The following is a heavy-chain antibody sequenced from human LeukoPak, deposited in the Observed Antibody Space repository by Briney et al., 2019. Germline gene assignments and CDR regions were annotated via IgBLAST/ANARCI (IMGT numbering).Heavy chain of an antibody. Sequence: ASVKVSCKASGYTFTGYYMHWVRQAPGQGLEWMGWINPNSGGTNYAQKFQGRVTMTRDTSISTAYMELGRLRSDDTAVYYCANSFRDGVLHLDYWGQGTLVTVSS. CDR2: INPNSGGT. D-gene: IGHD5-24*01. J-gene: IGHJ4*02. CDR3: ANSFRDGVLHLDY. V-gene: IGHV1-2*02. CDR1: GYTFTGYY.